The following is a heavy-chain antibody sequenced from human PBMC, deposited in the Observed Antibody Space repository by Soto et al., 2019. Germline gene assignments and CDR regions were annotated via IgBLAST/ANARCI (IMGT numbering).Heavy chain of an antibody. J-gene: IGHJ4*02. V-gene: IGHV1-46*01. CDR1: GYTFTSYF. CDR3: AREDSAYSSTWYTHY. Sequence: QVQLVQSGAEVETPGASVKVSCKASGYTFTSYFMHWVRQAPGQGLEWMGIINPSGGSTSYAQKFQGRVTMTRDTSTSTVYMELSSLRSEDTAVYYCAREDSAYSSTWYTHYWGQGTLVTVSS. CDR2: INPSGGST. D-gene: IGHD6-13*01.